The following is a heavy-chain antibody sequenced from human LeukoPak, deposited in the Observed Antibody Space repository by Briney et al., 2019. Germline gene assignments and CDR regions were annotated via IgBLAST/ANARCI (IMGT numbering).Heavy chain of an antibody. J-gene: IGHJ3*02. Sequence: GGSLRLSCAASGFTVSSNCISWVRQAPGKGLEWVSVIYSGGTTYYADSVKGRFTISRDNSNNTLHLQMNSLRAEDTAVYYCARDRYGFSGGAFDIWGQGTMVSVSS. V-gene: IGHV3-53*01. CDR2: IYSGGTT. CDR3: ARDRYGFSGGAFDI. CDR1: GFTVSSNC. D-gene: IGHD5-18*01.